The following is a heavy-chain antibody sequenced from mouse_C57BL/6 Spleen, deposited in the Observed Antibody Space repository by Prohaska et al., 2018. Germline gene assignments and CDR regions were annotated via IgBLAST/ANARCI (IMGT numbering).Heavy chain of an antibody. CDR1: GYTFTSYW. V-gene: IGHV1-59*01. Sequence: QVQLQQPGAELVRPGTSVKLSCKASGYTFTSYWMHWVKQRPGQGLEWIGVIDPSDSYTNYNQKFKGKATLTVDTSSSTAYMQLSSLTSEDSAVYYCARRGVYGNYGDYWGQGTTLTVSS. CDR3: ARRGVYGNYGDY. CDR2: IDPSDSYT. D-gene: IGHD2-1*01. J-gene: IGHJ2*01.